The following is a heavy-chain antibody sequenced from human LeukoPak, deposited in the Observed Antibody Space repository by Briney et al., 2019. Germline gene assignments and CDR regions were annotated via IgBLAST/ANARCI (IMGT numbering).Heavy chain of an antibody. V-gene: IGHV3-9*03. CDR2: INWNSGSI. J-gene: IGHJ4*02. CDR3: VKGSTYSSTSTLDY. CDR1: GLTFDDYA. D-gene: IGHD6-13*01. Sequence: PGRSLRLSCAASGLTFDDYAMHWVRQAPGKGLEWVSGINWNSGSIEYADSVKGRFTISRDNAKNSLYLQMNSLRPEDMALYYCVKGSTYSSTSTLDYWGQGTLVTVSS.